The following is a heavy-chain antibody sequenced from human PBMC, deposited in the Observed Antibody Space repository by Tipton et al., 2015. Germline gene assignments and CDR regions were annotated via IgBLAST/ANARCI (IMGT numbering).Heavy chain of an antibody. CDR3: ARSENYYGSGSPLDY. CDR2: INPLGGST. D-gene: IGHD3-10*01. J-gene: IGHJ4*02. CDR1: GYTFTSYY. Sequence: QLVQSGAEVKKPGASVKVSCKASGYTFTSYYMHWVRQAPGQGLEWMGIINPLGGSTDYAQKFQGRVTMTTDTSTSTAYMELRSLRSDDTAVYYCARSENYYGSGSPLDYWGQGTLVTVSS. V-gene: IGHV1-46*01.